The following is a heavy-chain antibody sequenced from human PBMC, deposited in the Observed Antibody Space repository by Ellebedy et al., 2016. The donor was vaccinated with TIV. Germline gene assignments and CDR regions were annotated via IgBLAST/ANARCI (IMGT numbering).Heavy chain of an antibody. V-gene: IGHV2-5*01. J-gene: IGHJ4*02. D-gene: IGHD6-13*01. CDR1: GFSLSTSGVG. CDR3: AHHYSSSWYPVY. Sequence: SGPTLVKPTQTLTLTCTFSGFSLSTSGVGVGWIRQPPGKALEWPALIYCNDDKRYSPSLKSRLTITKDTTKNQVVLTMTNMDPVDTATYYCAHHYSSSWYPVYWGQGTLVTVSS. CDR2: IYCNDDK.